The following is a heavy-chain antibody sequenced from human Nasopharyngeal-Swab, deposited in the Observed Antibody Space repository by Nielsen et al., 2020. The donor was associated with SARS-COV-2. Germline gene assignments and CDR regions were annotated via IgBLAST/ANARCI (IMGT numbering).Heavy chain of an antibody. CDR1: RFTFSNYG. CDR2: ISYDGNTK. V-gene: IGHV3-33*05. CDR3: ADPPFSEY. Sequence: GGSLRLSCAASRFTFSNYGIHWVRQAPGKGLEWAAAISYDGNTKYYADSAKGRFTISRDSAKSTLYLQMNSLRADDTALYYCADPPFSEYWGQGTLVTVSS. J-gene: IGHJ4*02.